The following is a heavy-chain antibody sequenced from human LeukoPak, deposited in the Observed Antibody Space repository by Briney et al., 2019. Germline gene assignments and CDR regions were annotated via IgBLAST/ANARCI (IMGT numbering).Heavy chain of an antibody. CDR2: IYYSGST. CDR1: GGSISSYY. CDR3: ARRMVRGVKSWFDP. Sequence: PSETLSLTCTVSGGSISSYYWSWIRQPPGKGLEWMGYIYYSGSTNYNPSLKSRVTISVDTSKNQFSLKLSSVTAADTAVYYCARRMVRGVKSWFDPWGQGTLVTVSS. J-gene: IGHJ5*02. D-gene: IGHD3-10*01. V-gene: IGHV4-59*08.